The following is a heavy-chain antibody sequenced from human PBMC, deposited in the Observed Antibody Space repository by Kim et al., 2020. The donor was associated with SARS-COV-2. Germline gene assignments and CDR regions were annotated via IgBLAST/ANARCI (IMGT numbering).Heavy chain of an antibody. J-gene: IGHJ4*02. CDR1: GFTFSRYA. CDR3: AGRVMYYYDSGFNKPIAPPY. CDR2: INTGGGT. Sequence: GGSLRLSCAGSGFTFSRYAMSWVRQAPGKGLEWVSGINTGGGTFYADSVKGRFTISRDNSKNSLYMQMNSLRAEDTAVYYCAGRVMYYYDSGFNKPIAPPYWGQGTLVTVSS. V-gene: IGHV3-23*01. D-gene: IGHD3-22*01.